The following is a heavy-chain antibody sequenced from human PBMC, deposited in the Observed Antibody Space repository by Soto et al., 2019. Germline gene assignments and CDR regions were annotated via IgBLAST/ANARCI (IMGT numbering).Heavy chain of an antibody. V-gene: IGHV4-39*01. CDR1: GGSISSSSYY. CDR2: IYYSGST. J-gene: IGHJ6*02. D-gene: IGHD6-13*01. Sequence: QLQLQESGPGLVKPSETLSLTCTVSGGSISSSSYYWGWIRQPPGKGLEWIGSIYYSGSTYYNPSLKSRVTISVDTSKNQFSLKLSSVTAADTAVYYCARHHIRGSSSWYRRYYGMDVWGQGTTVTVSS. CDR3: ARHHIRGSSSWYRRYYGMDV.